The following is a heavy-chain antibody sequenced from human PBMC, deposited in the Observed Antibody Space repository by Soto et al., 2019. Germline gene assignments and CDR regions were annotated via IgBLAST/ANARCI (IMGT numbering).Heavy chain of an antibody. Sequence: VQLVESGGGVVQPGRSLRLSCAASGFAFSTYGIHWVRQAPGKGLEWVAVIWYDGSNKYYAASVKGRFTISRDNSKNTVYLQMNGLRADDTAVYYCARASGPFDYWGQGTQVTVSS. CDR3: ARASGPFDY. J-gene: IGHJ4*02. D-gene: IGHD5-12*01. V-gene: IGHV3-33*01. CDR1: GFAFSTYG. CDR2: IWYDGSNK.